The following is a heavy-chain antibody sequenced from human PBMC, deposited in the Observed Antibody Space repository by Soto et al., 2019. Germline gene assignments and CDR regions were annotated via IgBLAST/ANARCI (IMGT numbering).Heavy chain of an antibody. V-gene: IGHV3-20*04. D-gene: IGHD2-2*02. CDR2: INWNGGST. Sequence: GGSLRLSCAASGFTFGDYGMRWVRQAPGKGLEWVSGINWNGGSTGYAESVKGRFTISRDNAKNSLYLQMNSLRAEDTALYYCARCSSTSCYNKGFDYWGQGTLVTVSS. CDR3: ARCSSTSCYNKGFDY. J-gene: IGHJ4*02. CDR1: GFTFGDYG.